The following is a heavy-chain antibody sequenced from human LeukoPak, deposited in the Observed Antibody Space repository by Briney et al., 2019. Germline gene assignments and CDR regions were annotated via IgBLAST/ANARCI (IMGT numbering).Heavy chain of an antibody. J-gene: IGHJ6*03. CDR2: IRSKAYGGTT. Sequence: GGSLRLSCTASGFTFGDYAMSWFRQAPGKGLEWVGFIRSKAYGGTTEYAASVKGRFTISRDNAKNSLYLQMNSLRAEDTAVYYCARETYYYYMDVWGKGTTVTVSS. CDR3: ARETYYYYMDV. CDR1: GFTFGDYA. V-gene: IGHV3-49*03.